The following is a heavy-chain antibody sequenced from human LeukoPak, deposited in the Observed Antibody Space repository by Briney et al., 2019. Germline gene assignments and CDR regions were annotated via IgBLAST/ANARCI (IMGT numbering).Heavy chain of an antibody. V-gene: IGHV4-59*01. Sequence: TTSETLSLTCTVSGGSISSYYWSWIRQPPGKGLEWIGYIYYSGSTNYNPSLKSRVTISVDTSKNQFSLKLSSVTAADTAVYYCARVICSGGSCRFDYWGQGTLVTVSS. CDR3: ARVICSGGSCRFDY. D-gene: IGHD2-15*01. J-gene: IGHJ4*02. CDR1: GGSISSYY. CDR2: IYYSGST.